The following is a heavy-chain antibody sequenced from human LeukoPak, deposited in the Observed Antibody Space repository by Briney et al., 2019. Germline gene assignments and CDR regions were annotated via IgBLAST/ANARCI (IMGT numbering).Heavy chain of an antibody. D-gene: IGHD2-21*02. Sequence: GGSLRHSRTACGFTLRTYVMHWVRAAPGKGPGWVWFIRYEWSDKYYADSVKGRFTISRDNSKNTLYLQMNSLRAEDTAVYYCAKVLEWGGDCYSLFDYWGQGTLVTVSS. CDR1: GFTLRTYV. V-gene: IGHV3-30*02. CDR2: IRYEWSDK. CDR3: AKVLEWGGDCYSLFDY. J-gene: IGHJ4*02.